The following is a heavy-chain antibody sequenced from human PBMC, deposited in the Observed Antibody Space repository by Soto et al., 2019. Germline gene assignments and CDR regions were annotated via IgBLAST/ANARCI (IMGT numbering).Heavy chain of an antibody. J-gene: IGHJ6*02. CDR2: ISYDGSNK. CDR3: ARAIYGSGRILAEGDFYYYYGMDV. V-gene: IGHV3-30-3*01. D-gene: IGHD3-10*01. CDR1: GFTFSSYA. Sequence: GGSLRLSCAASGFTFSSYAMHWVRQAPGKGLEWVAVISYDGSNKYYADSVKGRFTISRDNSKNTLYLQMNSLRAEDTAVYYCARAIYGSGRILAEGDFYYYYGMDVWGQGTTVTVSS.